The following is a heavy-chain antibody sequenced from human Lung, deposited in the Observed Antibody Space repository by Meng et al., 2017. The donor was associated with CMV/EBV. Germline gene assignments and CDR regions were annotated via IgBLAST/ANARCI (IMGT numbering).Heavy chain of an antibody. CDR1: GLTFSRYT. J-gene: IGHJ4*02. CDR3: AGGVAGSRKLEY. D-gene: IGHD6-19*01. V-gene: IGHV3-23*01. CDR2: ISGGGGFT. Sequence: GESLKISCAVSGLTFSRYTMTWVRRAPGKGLEWLSNISGGGGFTNYADSVKGRFTVSRDNSNNTLYLQMNSLRADDTAVYYCAGGVAGSRKLEYWGQGTLVXVSS.